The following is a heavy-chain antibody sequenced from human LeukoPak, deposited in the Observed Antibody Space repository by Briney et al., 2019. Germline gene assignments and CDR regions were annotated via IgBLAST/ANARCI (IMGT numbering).Heavy chain of an antibody. CDR2: INHSGST. CDR3: VGSGGSWYGPSQTASHWLDP. J-gene: IGHJ5*02. D-gene: IGHD6-13*01. Sequence: SETLSLTCAVYGGSFSVYCWSWIRQPPGKGLEWIGEINHSGSTNYNPSLKSRVTISVDTSKNQFSLKLRSVTAADTAVYYCVGSGGSWYGPSQTASHWLDPWGQGSLVTVSS. V-gene: IGHV4-34*01. CDR1: GGSFSVYC.